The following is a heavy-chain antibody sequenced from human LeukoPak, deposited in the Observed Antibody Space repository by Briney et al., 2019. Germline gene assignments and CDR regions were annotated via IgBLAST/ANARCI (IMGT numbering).Heavy chain of an antibody. D-gene: IGHD4/OR15-4a*01. CDR1: GGSISSYY. CDR3: AREIPRVLGECFDP. V-gene: IGHV4-59*01. CDR2: IYYSGST. Sequence: SETLSLTCTVSGGSISSYYWSWLRQPPGKGLEGIGYIYYSGSTNYNPSLKSRVTISVDTSKNQFSLKLSSVTAADTTVYYCAREIPRVLGECFDPWGQGTLVTVSS. J-gene: IGHJ5*02.